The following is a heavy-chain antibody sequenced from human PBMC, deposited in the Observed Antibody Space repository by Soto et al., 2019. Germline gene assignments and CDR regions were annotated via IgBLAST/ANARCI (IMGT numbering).Heavy chain of an antibody. Sequence: GGSLRLSCAVSGFPLSDHWINWVLQAPGKGLMWVARLHGDGSTLTYAAAVRDRVTVSRDDSKDTVYLQLSSLRAEDTAVYYCTKTSVDNSWPYFQDWGQGTEVTVSS. V-gene: IGHV3-74*03. CDR1: GFPLSDHW. D-gene: IGHD3-9*01. J-gene: IGHJ4*02. CDR3: TKTSVDNSWPYFQD. CDR2: LHGDGSTL.